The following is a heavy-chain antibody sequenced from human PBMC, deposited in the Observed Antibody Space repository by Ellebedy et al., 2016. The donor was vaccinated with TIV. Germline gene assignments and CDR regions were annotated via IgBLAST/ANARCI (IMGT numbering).Heavy chain of an antibody. CDR1: GFTFSTCA. CDR3: AKGLDYGDTRYFDV. J-gene: IGHJ2*01. V-gene: IGHV3-23*01. CDR2: ITNSARTT. D-gene: IGHD4-17*01. Sequence: GGSLRLXXAASGFTFSTCAMTWVRQPPGKGLEWVSSITNSARTTHYADSVKGRFTISRDNSKNTLYLQMSSLRPEDTAVYYCAKGLDYGDTRYFDVWGRGTLVTVSS.